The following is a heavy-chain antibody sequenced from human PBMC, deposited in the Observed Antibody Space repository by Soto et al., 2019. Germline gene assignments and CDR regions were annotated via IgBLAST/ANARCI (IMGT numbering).Heavy chain of an antibody. Sequence: PSGSLRLSCAACRFTFHSYSLNWVRQTPGKELEWVSYISSSSSTIYYADSVKGRFTISRDNAKNSLYLQMNSLRDEDTAVYYFARDTRLVRLLFGMDVWGQGTTVTVSS. J-gene: IGHJ6*02. CDR1: RFTFHSYS. D-gene: IGHD6-6*01. CDR2: ISSSSSTI. V-gene: IGHV3-48*02. CDR3: ARDTRLVRLLFGMDV.